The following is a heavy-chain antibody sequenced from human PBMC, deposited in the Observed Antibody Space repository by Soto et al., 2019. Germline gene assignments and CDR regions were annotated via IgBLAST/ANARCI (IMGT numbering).Heavy chain of an antibody. Sequence: PGGSLRLSSGPSGLTFSSYGMHWVRQAPGKGLEWVAVISYDGSNKYYADSVKGRFTISRDNSRNTLYLQMNSLRAEDTAVYYCAKDLSDAFDIWGQGTMVTVSS. V-gene: IGHV3-30*18. J-gene: IGHJ3*02. CDR2: ISYDGSNK. CDR1: GLTFSSYG. CDR3: AKDLSDAFDI.